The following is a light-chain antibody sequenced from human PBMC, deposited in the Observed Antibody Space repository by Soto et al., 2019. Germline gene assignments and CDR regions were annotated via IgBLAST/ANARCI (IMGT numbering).Light chain of an antibody. J-gene: IGLJ1*01. Sequence: QSAPTHPPSASGTPGQRVTNSCSGGDSNIGPNTVNWYRQVPGTAPKLLIHNNDQRPSGVPDRISGSKSGTSASLAISGLHSDDEADYYCAAWDDSLNAYVFGIGTKVTVL. CDR3: AAWDDSLNAYV. CDR2: NND. CDR1: DSNIGPNT. V-gene: IGLV1-44*01.